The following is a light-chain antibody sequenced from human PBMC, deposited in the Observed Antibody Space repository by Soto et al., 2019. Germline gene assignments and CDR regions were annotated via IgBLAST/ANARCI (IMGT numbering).Light chain of an antibody. CDR1: QGISNY. J-gene: IGKJ3*01. V-gene: IGKV1-27*01. CDR2: AAS. Sequence: DIQMTQSPSSLSASVGDRVTITCRARQGISNYSAWYQQKPGKVPKLLIYAASTLQSGVPSRFSGSGSGTDFTLTISSLQPEDVATYYCQKYNSAQFTFGPGTKVDI. CDR3: QKYNSAQFT.